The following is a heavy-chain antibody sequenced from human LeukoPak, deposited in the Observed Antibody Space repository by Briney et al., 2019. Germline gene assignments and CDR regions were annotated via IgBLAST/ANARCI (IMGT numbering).Heavy chain of an antibody. CDR1: GFAFSSYG. CDR2: IHYDSTTE. Sequence: GGSLRLSCAASGFAFSSYGMHWVRQAPGKGLEWVAYIHYDSTTEDYADSVKGRFTISRDNSKNTLYLQMNSLRAEDTAVYYCAKGSRRWYYYDSSGYWFDYWGQGTLVTVSS. CDR3: AKGSRRWYYYDSSGYWFDY. D-gene: IGHD3-22*01. V-gene: IGHV3-30*02. J-gene: IGHJ4*02.